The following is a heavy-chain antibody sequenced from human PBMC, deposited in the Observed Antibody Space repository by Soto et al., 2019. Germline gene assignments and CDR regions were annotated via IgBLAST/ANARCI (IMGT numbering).Heavy chain of an antibody. Sequence: QVQLVQSGAEVKKPGSSVKVSCKASGGTFSSYAISWVRQAPGQGLEWMGGIIPIFGTANYAQKFQGRVTITADESTSTAYMELSSLRSEDTAVYYCASDIVVVVAAEYYYGMDVWGQGTTVTVSS. J-gene: IGHJ6*02. D-gene: IGHD2-15*01. CDR2: IIPIFGTA. CDR3: ASDIVVVVAAEYYYGMDV. V-gene: IGHV1-69*01. CDR1: GGTFSSYA.